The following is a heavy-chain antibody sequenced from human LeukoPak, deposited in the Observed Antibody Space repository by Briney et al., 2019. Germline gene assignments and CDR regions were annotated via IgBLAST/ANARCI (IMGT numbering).Heavy chain of an antibody. CDR3: AKRHGSSWYVDYFDY. Sequence: PGGSLRLSCAASGFTFSSYAMSWVRQAPGKGLEWVSAISGSGGSTYYADSVKGRFTISRDNSKNTLYLQMNSLRAEDMAVYYCAKRHGSSWYVDYFDYWGQGTLVTVSS. D-gene: IGHD6-13*01. CDR1: GFTFSSYA. CDR2: ISGSGGST. V-gene: IGHV3-23*01. J-gene: IGHJ4*02.